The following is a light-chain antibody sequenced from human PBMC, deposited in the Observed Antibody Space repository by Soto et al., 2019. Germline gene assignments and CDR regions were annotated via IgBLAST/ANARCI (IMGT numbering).Light chain of an antibody. CDR2: GAS. V-gene: IGKV3-20*01. Sequence: EIVLTHSPGTLSLCPGERATFSCRASQSIDNNYLAWYQQKSGQAPRLVIYGASTRATDIPDRFSASGSGTDFTLTISRLEPEDFAVYYCQQYSRAPLTFGQATNVDIK. CDR1: QSIDNNY. CDR3: QQYSRAPLT. J-gene: IGKJ1*01.